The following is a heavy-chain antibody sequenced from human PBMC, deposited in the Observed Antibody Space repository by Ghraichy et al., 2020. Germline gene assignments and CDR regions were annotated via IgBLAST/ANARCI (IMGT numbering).Heavy chain of an antibody. Sequence: SETLSLTCAVYGGSFSGYYWSWIRQPPGKGLEWIGEINHSGSTNYNPSLKSRVTISVDTSKNQFSLKLSSVTAADTAVYYCARAGRGFDLWGRGTLVTVSS. D-gene: IGHD3-10*01. CDR1: GGSFSGYY. J-gene: IGHJ2*01. V-gene: IGHV4-34*01. CDR2: INHSGST. CDR3: ARAGRGFDL.